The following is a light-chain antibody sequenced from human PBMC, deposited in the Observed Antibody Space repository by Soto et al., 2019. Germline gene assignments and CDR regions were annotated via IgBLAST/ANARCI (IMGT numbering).Light chain of an antibody. CDR2: DVS. CDR1: SSDVGGYNY. Sequence: QSVLTQPRSVSGSPGQSVTISCTGTSSDVGGYNYVSWYLQHPGKAPKLMIYDVSKWPSGVPDRFSGSKSGNTASLTISGLQAEDEADYYCCSYAGNSLWVFGGGTKLTVL. CDR3: CSYAGNSLWV. V-gene: IGLV2-11*01. J-gene: IGLJ3*02.